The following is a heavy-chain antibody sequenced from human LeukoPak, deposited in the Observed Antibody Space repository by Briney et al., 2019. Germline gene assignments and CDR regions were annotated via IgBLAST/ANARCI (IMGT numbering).Heavy chain of an antibody. CDR1: GYSFTSYW. CDR3: ARTTRVLWFGELREAFDI. V-gene: IGHV5-51*01. Sequence: GESLKISCKGSGYSFTSYWIGWVRQMPGKGLEWMGIIYPGDSDTRYSPSFQGQVTISADKSISTAYLQWSSLKASDTAMYYCARTTRVLWFGELREAFDIWGQGTMVTVSS. J-gene: IGHJ3*02. D-gene: IGHD3-10*01. CDR2: IYPGDSDT.